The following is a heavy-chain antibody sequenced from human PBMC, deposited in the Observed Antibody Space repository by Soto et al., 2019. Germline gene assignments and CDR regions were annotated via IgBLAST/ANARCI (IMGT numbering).Heavy chain of an antibody. CDR2: INPNSGGT. CDR3: ARGYLRRWFGELLSPRPRGYYYYGMDV. CDR1: GYTFTGYY. Sequence: QVQLVQSGAEVKKPGASVKVSCKASGYTFTGYYMHWVRQAPGQGLEWMGWINPNSGGTNYAQKFQGWVTMTRDTSISTAYMELSRLRSDDTAVYYCARGYLRRWFGELLSPRPRGYYYYGMDVWGQGTTVTVSS. J-gene: IGHJ6*02. V-gene: IGHV1-2*04. D-gene: IGHD3-10*01.